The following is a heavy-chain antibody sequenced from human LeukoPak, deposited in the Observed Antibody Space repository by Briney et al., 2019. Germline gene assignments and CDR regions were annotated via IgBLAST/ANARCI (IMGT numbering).Heavy chain of an antibody. Sequence: GGSLRLSCAASGFTFSSYYMTWVRQAPGKGLEWVSYISSSGSTIYYADSVKGRFTISRDNAKNSLYLQMNSLRAEDTAVYYCAELGITMIGGVWGKGTTVTISS. D-gene: IGHD3-10*02. V-gene: IGHV3-48*03. CDR1: GFTFSSYY. CDR3: AELGITMIGGV. CDR2: ISSSGSTI. J-gene: IGHJ6*04.